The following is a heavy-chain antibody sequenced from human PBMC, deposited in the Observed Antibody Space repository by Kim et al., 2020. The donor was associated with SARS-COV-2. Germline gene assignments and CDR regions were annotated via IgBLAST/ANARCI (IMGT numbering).Heavy chain of an antibody. CDR2: ISWNGGSI. V-gene: IGHV3-9*01. J-gene: IGHJ4*02. Sequence: GGSLRLSCAASGFTFDDYAMHWVRQAPGKGLEWVSGISWNGGSIGYADSVKGRFTISRDNAKNSLYLQMNSLRAEDTALYYCAKDGRGGGGFDYWGQGTLVTVSS. CDR1: GFTFDDYA. D-gene: IGHD2-15*01. CDR3: AKDGRGGGGFDY.